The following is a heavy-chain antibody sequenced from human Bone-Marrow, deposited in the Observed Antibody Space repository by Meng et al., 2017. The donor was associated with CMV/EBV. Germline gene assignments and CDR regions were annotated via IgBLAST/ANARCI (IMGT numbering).Heavy chain of an antibody. J-gene: IGHJ5*02. CDR1: GYSISSGYY. CDR2: IYHSGST. Sequence: GSLRLSCTVSGYSISSGYYWGWIRQPPGKGLEWIGSIYHSGSTYYNPSLKSRVTISVDTSKNQFSLKLSSVTAADTAVYYCARDHEEFDPWGQGTLVTVSS. V-gene: IGHV4-38-2*02. CDR3: ARDHEEFDP.